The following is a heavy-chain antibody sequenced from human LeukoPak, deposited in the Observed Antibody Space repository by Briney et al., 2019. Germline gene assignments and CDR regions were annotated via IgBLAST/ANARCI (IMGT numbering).Heavy chain of an antibody. CDR3: ASRITMVRGVIIKGVWYFDL. J-gene: IGHJ2*01. Sequence: PSETLSLTCTVSGYSISSGYYWGWIRQPPGKGLEWIGSIYHSGSTYYNPSLKSRVTISVDTSKNQFSLKLSSVTAADTAVYYCASRITMVRGVIIKGVWYFDLWGRGTLVTVSS. CDR2: IYHSGST. D-gene: IGHD3-10*01. V-gene: IGHV4-38-2*02. CDR1: GYSISSGYY.